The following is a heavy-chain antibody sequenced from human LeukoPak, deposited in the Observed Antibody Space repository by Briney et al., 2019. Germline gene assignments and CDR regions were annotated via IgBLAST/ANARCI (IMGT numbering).Heavy chain of an antibody. CDR3: ATAVAGTRKDYYYYMDV. Sequence: ASVKVSCKASGYTFTGYYMHWVRQAPGQGLEWMGWINPNSGGTNYAQKFQGRVTITRDTSISTAYMELSSLRSEDTAVYYCATAVAGTRKDYYYYMDVWGKGTTVTVSS. J-gene: IGHJ6*03. CDR2: INPNSGGT. D-gene: IGHD6-19*01. V-gene: IGHV1-2*02. CDR1: GYTFTGYY.